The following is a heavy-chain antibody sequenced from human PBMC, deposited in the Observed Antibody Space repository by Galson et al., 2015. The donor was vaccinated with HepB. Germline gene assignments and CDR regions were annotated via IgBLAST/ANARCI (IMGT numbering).Heavy chain of an antibody. CDR3: AWSLGGYYYYYYMDV. CDR2: INWNGGST. J-gene: IGHJ6*03. D-gene: IGHD3-16*01. CDR1: GFTFDDYG. V-gene: IGHV3-20*01. Sequence: SLRLSCAASGFTFDDYGMSWVRQAPGKGLEWVSGINWNGGSTGYADSVKGRFTISRDNAKNSLYLQMNSLRAEDTALYHCAWSLGGYYYYYYMDVWGKGTTVTVSS.